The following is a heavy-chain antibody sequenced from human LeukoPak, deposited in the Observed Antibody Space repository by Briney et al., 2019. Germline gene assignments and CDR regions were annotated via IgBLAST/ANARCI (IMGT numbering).Heavy chain of an antibody. CDR3: AKDHVAVAVRRLGYFDY. V-gene: IGHV3-30*02. CDR2: IRYDGSNK. D-gene: IGHD6-19*01. Sequence: PGGSLRLSCAASGFTFSSYGMHWVRQAPGKGLEWVAFIRYDGSNKYYADSVKGRFTISRDNSKSTLYLQMNSLRAEDTAVYYCAKDHVAVAVRRLGYFDYWGQGTLVTVSS. J-gene: IGHJ4*02. CDR1: GFTFSSYG.